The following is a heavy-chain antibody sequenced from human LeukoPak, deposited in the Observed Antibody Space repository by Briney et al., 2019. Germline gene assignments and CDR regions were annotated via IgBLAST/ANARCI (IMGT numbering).Heavy chain of an antibody. CDR1: GATFASFD. J-gene: IGHJ3*02. CDR2: IIPILGAT. Sequence: GASVKVSCKTSGATFASFDINWVRQAPGQGLGWMGRIIPILGATNYAQKFQGTVTLTADTSTNTAYMELSNLRSEDTALYFCASRSHRKAFDIWGQGTMVTVSS. CDR3: ASRSHRKAFDI. D-gene: IGHD1-14*01. V-gene: IGHV1-69*04.